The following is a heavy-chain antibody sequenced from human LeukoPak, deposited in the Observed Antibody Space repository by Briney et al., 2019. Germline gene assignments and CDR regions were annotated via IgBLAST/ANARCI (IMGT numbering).Heavy chain of an antibody. J-gene: IGHJ4*02. CDR1: GFTFSSYA. V-gene: IGHV3-30-3*01. CDR3: ARDLPQLNYDSSGDEVY. CDR2: ISYDGSNK. D-gene: IGHD3-22*01. Sequence: GGSLRLSCAASGFTFSSYAMHWVRQAPGKGLEWVAVISYDGSNKHYADSVKGRFTISRDNSKNTLYLQMNSLRAEDTAVYYCARDLPQLNYDSSGDEVYWGQGTLVTVSS.